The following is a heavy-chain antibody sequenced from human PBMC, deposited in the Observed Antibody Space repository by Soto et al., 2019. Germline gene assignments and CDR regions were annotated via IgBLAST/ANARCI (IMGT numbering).Heavy chain of an antibody. CDR1: GFTFSSYA. CDR2: ISGSGGST. Sequence: GGSLRLSCAASGFTFSSYAMSWVRQAPGKGLEWVSAISGSGGSTYYADSVKGRFTISRDNSKNTLYLQMNSLRAEDTAVYYCAKSSAEGGGPYYNWFDPWGQGTLVTVSS. V-gene: IGHV3-23*01. CDR3: AKSSAEGGGPYYNWFDP. J-gene: IGHJ5*02. D-gene: IGHD6-25*01.